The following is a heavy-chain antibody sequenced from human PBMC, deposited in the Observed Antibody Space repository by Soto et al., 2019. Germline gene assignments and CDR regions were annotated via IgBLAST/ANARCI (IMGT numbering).Heavy chain of an antibody. CDR1: GGSFSGYY. Sequence: SETLSLTCAVYGGSFSGYYWSWIRQPPGKGLEWIGEINHSGSTNYNPSLKSRVTISVDTSKNQFSLKLSSVTAADTAVYYCARVGYYGSGSYYNDTDYWGQGTLVTSPQ. J-gene: IGHJ4*02. V-gene: IGHV4-34*01. D-gene: IGHD3-10*01. CDR2: INHSGST. CDR3: ARVGYYGSGSYYNDTDY.